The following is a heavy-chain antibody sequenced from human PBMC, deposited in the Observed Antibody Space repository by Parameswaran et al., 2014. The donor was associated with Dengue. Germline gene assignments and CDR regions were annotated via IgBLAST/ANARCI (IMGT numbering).Heavy chain of an antibody. Sequence: WVRQAPGQGLEWMGWISGYNGNTKYEQKIQGRVAMTTDTSTNTAYMELRSLRSDDTAVYYCARDRNIVMVSPSNTWADHWGQGTPVTVSS. J-gene: IGHJ4*02. CDR2: ISGYNGNT. D-gene: IGHD5-18*01. V-gene: IGHV1-18*01. CDR3: ARDRNIVMVSPSNTWADH.